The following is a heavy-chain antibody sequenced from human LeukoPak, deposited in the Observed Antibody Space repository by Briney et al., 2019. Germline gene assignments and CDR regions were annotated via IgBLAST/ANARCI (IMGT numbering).Heavy chain of an antibody. V-gene: IGHV1-2*02. Sequence: GASVKVSCKASGFTFTGHNMHWVRQAPGQGLEWMGWINPNSGGTDYAQKFQGRVTMTRDTSISTAYMELTRLRSDDTAVYYCARKAYDTSGSFDYWGQGTLVTVSS. CDR1: GFTFTGHN. CDR3: ARKAYDTSGSFDY. D-gene: IGHD3-22*01. CDR2: INPNSGGT. J-gene: IGHJ4*02.